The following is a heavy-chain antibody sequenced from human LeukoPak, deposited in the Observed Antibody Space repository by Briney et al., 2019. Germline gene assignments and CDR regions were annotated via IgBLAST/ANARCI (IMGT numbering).Heavy chain of an antibody. CDR2: ISGSGGST. Sequence: GGSLRLSCAASGFTFSDYYMSWIRQAPGKGLEWVSAISGSGGSTYYADSVKGRFTISRDNSKNTLYLQMNSLRAEDTAVYYCARGGGTGAFDIWGQGTMVTVSS. D-gene: IGHD2-15*01. V-gene: IGHV3-23*01. J-gene: IGHJ3*02. CDR1: GFTFSDYY. CDR3: ARGGGTGAFDI.